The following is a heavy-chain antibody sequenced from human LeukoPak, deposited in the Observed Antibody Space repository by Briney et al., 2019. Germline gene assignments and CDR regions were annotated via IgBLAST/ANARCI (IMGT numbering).Heavy chain of an antibody. CDR1: GFTFSSYW. V-gene: IGHV3-7*03. J-gene: IGHJ4*02. Sequence: GGSLRLSCAASGFTFSSYWMSWVRQAPGKGLEWVANIKQDGSEKYYVDSVKGRFTISRDNAKNSLYLQMNSLRAEDTALYYCARVASDCSGGSCYTGLFDYWGQGTLVTVSS. CDR2: IKQDGSEK. D-gene: IGHD2-15*01. CDR3: ARVASDCSGGSCYTGLFDY.